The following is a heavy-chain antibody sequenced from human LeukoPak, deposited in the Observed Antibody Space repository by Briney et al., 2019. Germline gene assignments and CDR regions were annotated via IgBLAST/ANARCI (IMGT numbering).Heavy chain of an antibody. CDR1: GFTFSSYA. CDR2: ISGSGGST. Sequence: PGGSLRLSCAASGFTFSSYAMSWVRQAPGKGLEWVSAISGSGGSTYYADSVKGRFTISRDNSKNTLYLQMNSLRAEDTAVYYCARSLIRLPNYYYGMDVWGQGTTVTVSS. CDR3: ARSLIRLPNYYYGMDV. D-gene: IGHD2-15*01. J-gene: IGHJ6*02. V-gene: IGHV3-23*01.